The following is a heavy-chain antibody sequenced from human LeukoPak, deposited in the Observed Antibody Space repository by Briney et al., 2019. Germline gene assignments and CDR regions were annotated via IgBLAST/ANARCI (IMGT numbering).Heavy chain of an antibody. V-gene: IGHV4-39*07. D-gene: IGHD5-18*01. J-gene: IGHJ4*02. Sequence: PSETLSLTCTVSGGSISSSSYYWGWIRQPPGKGLEWIGSIYYSGSTYYNPSLKSRVTISVDTSKNQFSLKLSSVTAADTAVYYCARERAWSRIQLWSYFDYWGQGTLVTVSS. CDR2: IYYSGST. CDR1: GGSISSSSYY. CDR3: ARERAWSRIQLWSYFDY.